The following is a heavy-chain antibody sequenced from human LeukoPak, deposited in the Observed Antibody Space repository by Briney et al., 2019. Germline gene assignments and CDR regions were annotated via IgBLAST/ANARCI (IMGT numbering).Heavy chain of an antibody. CDR2: IIPIFGTA. J-gene: IGHJ6*04. Sequence: SVKVSCKASGGTFISYAISWVRQAPGQGLEWMGGIIPIFGTANYAQKFQGRVTITADESTSTAYMELSSLRSEDTAVYYCARDQGESLYYYGMDVWGKGTTVTVSS. CDR1: GGTFISYA. CDR3: ARDQGESLYYYGMDV. D-gene: IGHD3-16*01. V-gene: IGHV1-69*13.